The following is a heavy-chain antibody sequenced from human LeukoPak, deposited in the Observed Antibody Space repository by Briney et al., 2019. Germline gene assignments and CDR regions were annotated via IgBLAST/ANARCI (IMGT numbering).Heavy chain of an antibody. CDR2: INHSGST. V-gene: IGHV4-34*01. CDR3: ARGAEWELPYYFDY. J-gene: IGHJ4*02. CDR1: GGSFSGYH. D-gene: IGHD1-26*01. Sequence: SETLSLTCAVYGGSFSGYHWSWIRQPPGKGLEWIGEINHSGSTNYNPSLKSRVTISVDTSKNQFSLKLSSVTAADTAVYYCARGAEWELPYYFDYWGQGTLVTVSS.